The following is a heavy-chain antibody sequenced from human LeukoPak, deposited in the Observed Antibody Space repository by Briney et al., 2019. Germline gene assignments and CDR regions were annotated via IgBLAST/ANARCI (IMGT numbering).Heavy chain of an antibody. CDR3: ARDLREWEPNAFDV. CDR1: GFTFSDSG. V-gene: IGHV3-49*04. CDR2: IRSERYGRTT. J-gene: IGHJ3*01. Sequence: GGSLRLSCTVSGFTFSDSGLCWVRQAPGKGLEWVGFIRSERYGRTTEYAASVKGSLTISRDDSKTITYLHLNTLKAEDTAVYYCARDLREWEPNAFDVWGQGTMVNVSP. D-gene: IGHD1-26*01.